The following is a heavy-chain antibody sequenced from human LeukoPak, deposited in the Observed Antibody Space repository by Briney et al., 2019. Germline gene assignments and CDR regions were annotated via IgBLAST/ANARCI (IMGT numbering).Heavy chain of an antibody. CDR2: INHSGST. CDR3: ARDGMTTVTPFDL. CDR1: GGSFSGYY. D-gene: IGHD4-11*01. V-gene: IGHV4-34*01. J-gene: IGHJ2*01. Sequence: SETLSLTCAVYGGSFSGYYWSWIRQPPGKGLEWIGEINHSGSTYYNPSLKSRVTISVDRSKNQFSLKLSSVTAADTAVYYCARDGMTTVTPFDLWGRGTLVTVSS.